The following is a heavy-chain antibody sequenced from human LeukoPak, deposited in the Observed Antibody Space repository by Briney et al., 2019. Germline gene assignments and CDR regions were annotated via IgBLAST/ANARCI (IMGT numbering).Heavy chain of an antibody. Sequence: ASVKVSCKASGYTFTGYYMHWVRQAPGQGLEWMGWINPNSGGTNYAQKFQGWVTMTRDTSISTAYMELSRLRSDDTAVYYCARGIIRRPCDAFDIWGQGTMVTVSS. CDR1: GYTFTGYY. CDR2: INPNSGGT. V-gene: IGHV1-2*04. J-gene: IGHJ3*02. CDR3: ARGIIRRPCDAFDI.